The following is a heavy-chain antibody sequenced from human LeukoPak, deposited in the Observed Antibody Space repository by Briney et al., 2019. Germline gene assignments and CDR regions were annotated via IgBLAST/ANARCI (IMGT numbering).Heavy chain of an antibody. D-gene: IGHD3-22*01. CDR3: ATKDSSGYFFDY. CDR1: GFTFSSYA. Sequence: GGSLRLSCAASGFTFSSYAMSWVRQAPGKGLEWVSAISGSGGSTYYADSVKGRFTISRDNSKNTLYLQMDSLRAEDTAVYYCATKDSSGYFFDYWGQGTLVTVSS. V-gene: IGHV3-23*01. J-gene: IGHJ4*02. CDR2: ISGSGGST.